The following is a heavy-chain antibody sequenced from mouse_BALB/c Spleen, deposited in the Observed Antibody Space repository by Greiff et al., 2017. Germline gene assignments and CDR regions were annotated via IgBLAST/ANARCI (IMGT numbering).Heavy chain of an antibody. J-gene: IGHJ4*01. V-gene: IGHV1-4*02. Sequence: QVQLKESAAELARPGASVKMSCKASGYTFTSYTMHWVKQRPGQGLEWIGYINPSSGYTEYNQKFKDKTTLTADKSSSTAYMQLSSLTSEDSAVYYCARGLLRLQGYAMDYWGQGTSVTVSS. CDR3: ARGLLRLQGYAMDY. CDR2: INPSSGYT. CDR1: GYTFTSYT. D-gene: IGHD1-2*01.